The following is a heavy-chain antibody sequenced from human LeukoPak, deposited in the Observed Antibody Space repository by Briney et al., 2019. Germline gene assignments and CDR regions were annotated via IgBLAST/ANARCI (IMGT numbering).Heavy chain of an antibody. CDR3: ARGAYGSGSYYPEH. CDR2: IYSGGST. Sequence: GGSLRLSCAASGFTVSSNYMSWVRQAPGKGLEWVSVIYSGGSTYYADSVKGRFTISRDNSKSTLYLQMNSLRAEDTAVYYCARGAYGSGSYYPEHWGQGTLVTVSS. V-gene: IGHV3-66*01. CDR1: GFTVSSNY. D-gene: IGHD3-10*01. J-gene: IGHJ4*02.